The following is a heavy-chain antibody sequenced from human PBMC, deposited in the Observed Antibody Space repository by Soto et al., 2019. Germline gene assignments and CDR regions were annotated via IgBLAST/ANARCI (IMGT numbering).Heavy chain of an antibody. V-gene: IGHV4-34*01. D-gene: IGHD3-9*01. CDR2: INHSGST. CDR1: GGSFSGYY. Sequence: SETLSLTCAVYGGSFSGYYWSWIRQPPGKGLGWIGEINHSGSTNYNPSLKSRVTISVDTSKNQFSLKLSSVTAADTAVYYCARRRYYDILTGYYNAGNYFDYWGQGTLVTVSS. J-gene: IGHJ4*02. CDR3: ARRRYYDILTGYYNAGNYFDY.